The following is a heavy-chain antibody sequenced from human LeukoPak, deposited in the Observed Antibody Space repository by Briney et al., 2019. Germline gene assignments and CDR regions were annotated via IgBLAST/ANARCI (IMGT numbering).Heavy chain of an antibody. Sequence: ASVKVSCKASGYTFTSYDINWVRQATGQGLEWMGWMNPNSGNTGYAQKFQGRVTMTRNTSIGTAYMELSSLRSEDTAVYYCARSYYDSSGYYLQYYYYYMDVWGKGTTVTVSS. J-gene: IGHJ6*03. CDR2: MNPNSGNT. D-gene: IGHD3-22*01. CDR3: ARSYYDSSGYYLQYYYYYMDV. V-gene: IGHV1-8*01. CDR1: GYTFTSYD.